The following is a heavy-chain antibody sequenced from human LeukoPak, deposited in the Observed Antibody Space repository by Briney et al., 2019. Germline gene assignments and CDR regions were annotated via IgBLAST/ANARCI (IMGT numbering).Heavy chain of an antibody. Sequence: SETLSLTCTVSGGPISTYYWSWIRQPPGKGLEWVGYIYYSGITNYNPSLKSRVTISVDTSKNQFSLKLSSVTAADTAVYYCARDSGYGSFDYWGRDPWSPSPQ. CDR1: GGPISTYY. CDR2: IYYSGIT. V-gene: IGHV4-59*01. D-gene: IGHD5-12*01. CDR3: ARDSGYGSFDY. J-gene: IGHJ4*02.